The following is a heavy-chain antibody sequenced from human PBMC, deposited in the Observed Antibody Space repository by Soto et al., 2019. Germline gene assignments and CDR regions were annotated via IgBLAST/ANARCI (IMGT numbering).Heavy chain of an antibody. D-gene: IGHD7-27*01. V-gene: IGHV4-59*11. J-gene: IGHJ4*02. CDR1: GGSINNHY. CDR2: IYYSGNT. Sequence: QVQLHESGPGLVKPSETLSLTCTVSGGSINNHYWSWIRQPPGQGLEWIGYIYYSGNTNYSPSLKSRVTMSVATSKNQLSLKLSSLTAPDTAIYYCARANWFFDYWGQGTLVTVSS. CDR3: ARANWFFDY.